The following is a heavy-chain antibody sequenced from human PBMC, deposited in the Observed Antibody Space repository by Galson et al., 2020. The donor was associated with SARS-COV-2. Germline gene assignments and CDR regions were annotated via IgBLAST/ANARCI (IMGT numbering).Heavy chain of an antibody. V-gene: IGHV4-38-2*02. D-gene: IGHD3-22*01. Sequence: ALETLSLTCTVSGYTISSGYYWGWLRQPPGKGLELIGSIYHSGSTYYNPSLKGRVTISVDTSKNQFSLKLSTVTAADTAVYYCARVGGITMIVVVTAPISSFDYWGQGPLVTVSS. J-gene: IGHJ4*02. CDR2: IYHSGST. CDR3: ARVGGITMIVVVTAPISSFDY. CDR1: GYTISSGYY.